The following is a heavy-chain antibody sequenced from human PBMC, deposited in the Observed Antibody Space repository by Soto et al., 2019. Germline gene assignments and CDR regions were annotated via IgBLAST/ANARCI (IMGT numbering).Heavy chain of an antibody. J-gene: IGHJ4*02. CDR1: GYTFTSYY. Sequence: QVQLVQSGAEVKKPGASVKVSCKASGYTFTSYYMHWVRQAPGQGLEWMGIINPSGGSTSYTQKFQGRVTMTRDTSTSTVYMELSSLRSEDTAVYYCARRRGEYYFDYWGQGTLVTVSS. V-gene: IGHV1-46*01. CDR3: ARRRGEYYFDY. D-gene: IGHD3-16*01. CDR2: INPSGGST.